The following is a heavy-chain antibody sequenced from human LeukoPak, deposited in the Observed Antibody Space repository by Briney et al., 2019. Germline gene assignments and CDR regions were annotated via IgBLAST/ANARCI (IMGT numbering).Heavy chain of an antibody. CDR2: IIPNNGGT. CDR1: GYTFTDYY. V-gene: IGHV1-2*02. D-gene: IGHD5-24*01. J-gene: IGHJ4*02. CDR3: ARGLSIEGYNFNY. Sequence: ASVKVSCKASGYTFTDYYIHWLRQARGQGLEWMGWIIPNNGGTNYAPKFRGRVTMTRDTSISTAYMELSRLRSDGTAVYYCARGLSIEGYNFNYWGQGTLVTVS.